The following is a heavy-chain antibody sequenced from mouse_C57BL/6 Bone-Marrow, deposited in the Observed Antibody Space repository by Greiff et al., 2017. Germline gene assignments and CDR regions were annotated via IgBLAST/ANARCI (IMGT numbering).Heavy chain of an antibody. CDR3: ARQYGNYSWFAY. Sequence: QVHVKQSGPGLVAPSQSLSITCTVSGFSLTSYGVHWVRQPPGKGLEWLVVIWSDGSTTYNSALKSRLSISKDNSKSQVFLKMNSLQTDDTAMYYCARQYGNYSWFAYWGQGTLVTVSA. CDR2: IWSDGST. D-gene: IGHD2-1*01. CDR1: GFSLTSYG. V-gene: IGHV2-6-1*01. J-gene: IGHJ3*01.